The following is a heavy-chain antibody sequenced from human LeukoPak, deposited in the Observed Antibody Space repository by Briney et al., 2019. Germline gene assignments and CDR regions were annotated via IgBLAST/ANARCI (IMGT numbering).Heavy chain of an antibody. Sequence: GGSLRLSCAASGFTFSNYWMSWVRQAPGKGLEWVANINQDGSEKNYVDSVKGRFTISRDNAKNSVYLLLNSLTPEDTAVYYCARDLRAGGTWSYGVYFDLWGRGTLVTVSS. V-gene: IGHV3-7*01. CDR3: ARDLRAGGTWSYGVYFDL. CDR1: GFTFSNYW. D-gene: IGHD4-17*01. J-gene: IGHJ2*01. CDR2: INQDGSEK.